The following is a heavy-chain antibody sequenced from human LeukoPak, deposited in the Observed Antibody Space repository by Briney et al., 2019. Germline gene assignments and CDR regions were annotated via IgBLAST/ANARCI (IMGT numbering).Heavy chain of an antibody. CDR2: ISYDGSNE. CDR1: GFIFNSYG. Sequence: EGSLRLSCAASGFIFNSYGMHWVRQAPGKGLEWVAVISYDGSNEYYVDSVKGRFTISRDNSKYTLYLQMNSLRAEDTSVYYCEKDLPEPYFDYWGQGTLVTVSS. CDR3: EKDLPEPYFDY. V-gene: IGHV3-30-3*01. J-gene: IGHJ4*02.